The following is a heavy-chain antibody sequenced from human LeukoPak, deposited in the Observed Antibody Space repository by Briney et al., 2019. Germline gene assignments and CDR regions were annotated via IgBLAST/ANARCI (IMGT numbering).Heavy chain of an antibody. CDR1: GGSVTSGRYY. CDR3: ARRASMGSWYFFDY. J-gene: IGHJ4*02. V-gene: IGHV4-61*01. D-gene: IGHD2-15*01. Sequence: SETLSLTCSVSGGSVTSGRYYWTWIRQPPGKGLEWIGYIYYSGSTNYNPSLKSRVTISVDTSKNQFSLKLSSVTAADTAVYYCARRASMGSWYFFDYWGQGALVIVSS. CDR2: IYYSGST.